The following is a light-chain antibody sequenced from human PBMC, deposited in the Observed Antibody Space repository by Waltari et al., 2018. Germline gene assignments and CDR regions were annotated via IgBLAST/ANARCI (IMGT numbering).Light chain of an antibody. CDR2: GAS. Sequence: EIVMTQSPATLSVSPGERATLSCRASQSVSSNLAWYQQKPGLAPRLLIYGASTRATGIPARFSGSGSGTEFTLTISSLQSEDFAVYYCQQYNNWPPFGQGTKVEIK. J-gene: IGKJ1*01. V-gene: IGKV3-15*01. CDR3: QQYNNWPP. CDR1: QSVSSN.